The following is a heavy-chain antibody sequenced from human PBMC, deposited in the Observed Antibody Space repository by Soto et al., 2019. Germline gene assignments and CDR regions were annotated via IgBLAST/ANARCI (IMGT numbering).Heavy chain of an antibody. CDR3: ARPPGYVTDWYYFDT. Sequence: ASVKVSCKTSGNTLTSFYIHWVRQAPGQGLEWVGRLSPTTGGTNYAQHFQGRVTVTWDMSTFTAYMELSSLIYEDTAVYYCARPPGYVTDWYYFDTWGQGTQVTVS. CDR1: GNTLTSFY. D-gene: IGHD3-9*01. J-gene: IGHJ4*02. CDR2: LSPTTGGT. V-gene: IGHV1-2*02.